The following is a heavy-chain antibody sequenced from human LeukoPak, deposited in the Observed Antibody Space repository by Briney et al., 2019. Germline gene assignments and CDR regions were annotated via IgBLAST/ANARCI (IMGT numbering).Heavy chain of an antibody. J-gene: IGHJ6*02. Sequence: GGSLRLSCAASGFTFANYNFNWVRQAPGKGLEWVSYISSTSSTIYYADSMKGRFTISRDNAKNSLYLQMNGLRAEDTAVYYCARDPPHGMDVWGQGTTVTVSS. CDR3: ARDPPHGMDV. CDR1: GFTFANYN. V-gene: IGHV3-48*01. CDR2: ISSTSSTI.